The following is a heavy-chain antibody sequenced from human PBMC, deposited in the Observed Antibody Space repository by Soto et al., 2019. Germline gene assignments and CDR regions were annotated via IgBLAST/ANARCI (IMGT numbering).Heavy chain of an antibody. Sequence: QVQLVQSGPEVKKRGSSVKVSCKSSGGTFTTYTFSWVRQAPGQGLEWMAGIIPIFGASNSAQKYQDRVAITTDESTRTIYMELSSLRSDYTAVYYCARDGDGNSLAYWGQGTLVTVSS. J-gene: IGHJ4*02. V-gene: IGHV1-69*01. CDR2: IIPIFGAS. D-gene: IGHD7-27*01. CDR3: ARDGDGNSLAY. CDR1: GGTFTTYT.